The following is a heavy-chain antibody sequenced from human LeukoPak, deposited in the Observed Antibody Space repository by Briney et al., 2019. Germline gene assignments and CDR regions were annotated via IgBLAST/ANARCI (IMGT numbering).Heavy chain of an antibody. CDR2: IYYSGST. CDR3: ARDRGYEELDY. V-gene: IGHV4-31*03. Sequence: PSETLYLTCTVSGGSISSGGYYWTWLRQHPGKGLEWIGYIYYSGSTYYNPSLKSRVTISVDTSKNQFSLKLSSVTAADTAVYYCARDRGYEELDYWGQGTLVTVSS. D-gene: IGHD3-10*01. CDR1: GGSISSGGYY. J-gene: IGHJ4*02.